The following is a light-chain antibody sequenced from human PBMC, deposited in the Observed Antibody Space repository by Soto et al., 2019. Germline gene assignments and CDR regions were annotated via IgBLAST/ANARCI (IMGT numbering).Light chain of an antibody. CDR1: QSVSSSY. J-gene: IGKJ1*01. CDR3: QQYGSSRT. CDR2: GAS. Sequence: PGERATLSCRASQSVSSSYLAWYQQKPGQAPRLLIYGASSRATGIPDRFSGSGSGTDFTLTISRLEAEDFAVYYCQQYGSSRTFGQGTKVEIK. V-gene: IGKV3-20*01.